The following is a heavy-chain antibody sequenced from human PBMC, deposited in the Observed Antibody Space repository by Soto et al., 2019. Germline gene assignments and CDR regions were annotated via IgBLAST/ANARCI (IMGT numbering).Heavy chain of an antibody. CDR3: AIVRAIAAAGTFDY. Sequence: SETLSLTCAVSGGSISSSNWWSWVRQPPGKGLEWIGEIYHSGSTNYNPSLKSRVTISVDKSKNQFSLKLSSVTAADTAVYYCAIVRAIAAAGTFDYWGQGTLVPVSS. V-gene: IGHV4-4*02. CDR2: IYHSGST. CDR1: GGSISSSNW. J-gene: IGHJ4*02. D-gene: IGHD6-13*01.